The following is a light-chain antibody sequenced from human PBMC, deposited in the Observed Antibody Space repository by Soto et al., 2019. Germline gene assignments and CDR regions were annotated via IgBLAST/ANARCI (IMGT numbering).Light chain of an antibody. J-gene: IGKJ1*01. V-gene: IGKV3-20*01. Sequence: EIVLADAPGTLSLYPGERATLSCRASQSVSSSYLAWYQQKPGQAPRLLIYGASSRATGIPDRFSGSGSGTDFTLTISRLEPEDFAVYYCQQYGSSQWTFGQGTKV. CDR3: QQYGSSQWT. CDR1: QSVSSSY. CDR2: GAS.